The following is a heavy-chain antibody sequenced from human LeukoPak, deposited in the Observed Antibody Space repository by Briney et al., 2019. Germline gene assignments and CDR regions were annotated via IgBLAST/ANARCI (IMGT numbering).Heavy chain of an antibody. V-gene: IGHV3-21*01. CDR2: ISSSSSHI. CDR3: ARDRWEPVVVVPAAIAF. Sequence: GGSLRLSCAASGFTFSSYWMSWVRQAPGKGLEWVSSISSSSSHIYYADSVKGRFTISRDNAKNSLYLQMNSLRAEDTAVYYCARDRWEPVVVVPAAIAFWGQGTLVTVSS. D-gene: IGHD2-2*01. J-gene: IGHJ4*02. CDR1: GFTFSSYW.